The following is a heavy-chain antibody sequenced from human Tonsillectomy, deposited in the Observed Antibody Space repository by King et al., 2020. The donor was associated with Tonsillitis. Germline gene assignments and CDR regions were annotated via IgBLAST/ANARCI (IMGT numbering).Heavy chain of an antibody. CDR2: IRSKDYGGTT. CDR1: GFTFGDYA. D-gene: IGHD1-14*01. J-gene: IGHJ4*02. CDR3: SRTGPPGDY. V-gene: IGHV3-49*03. Sequence: VQLVESGGGLVQPGRSLRLSCTASGFTFGDYAMSWFRQAPGKGLEWGGFIRSKDYGGTTEYAAYVKGRFTISRDDSKSIAYLQMNSLKTEDTAVYYCSRTGPPGDYWGQGTLVTVSS.